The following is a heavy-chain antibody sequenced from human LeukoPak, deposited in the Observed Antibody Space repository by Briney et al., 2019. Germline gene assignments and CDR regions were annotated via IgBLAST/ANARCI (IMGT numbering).Heavy chain of an antibody. CDR2: INHSGST. Sequence: PSETLSLTCAVYGGSFSGYYWSWIRQPPGKGLEWIGEINHSGSTNYNPSLKSRVTISVDTSKSQFSLKLSSVTAADTAVYYCATLGGAAAGPFDYWGQGTLVTVSS. CDR3: ATLGGAAAGPFDY. V-gene: IGHV4-34*01. D-gene: IGHD6-13*01. CDR1: GGSFSGYY. J-gene: IGHJ4*02.